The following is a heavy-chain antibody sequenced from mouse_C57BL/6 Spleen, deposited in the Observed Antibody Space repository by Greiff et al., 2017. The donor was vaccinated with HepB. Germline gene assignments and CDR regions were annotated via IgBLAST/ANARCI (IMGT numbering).Heavy chain of an antibody. V-gene: IGHV1-82*01. CDR3: ARAYYYGSSYVDY. D-gene: IGHD1-1*01. J-gene: IGHJ2*01. CDR2: IYPGDGDT. CDR1: GYAFSSSW. Sequence: VKLQQSGPELVKPGASVKISCKASGYAFSSSWMNWVKQRPGKGLEWIGRIYPGDGDTNYNGKFKGKATLTADKSSSTAYMQLSSLTSEDSAVYFCARAYYYGSSYVDYWGQGTTLTVSS.